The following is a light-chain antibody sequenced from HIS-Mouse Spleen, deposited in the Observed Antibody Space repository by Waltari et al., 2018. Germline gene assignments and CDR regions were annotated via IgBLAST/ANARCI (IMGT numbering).Light chain of an antibody. Sequence: SYELTQSPSVLVSPGQTARITCSGDASPKKYAYWYQQKSGQAPVLVIYEDSKRPSGIPERFSGSSSGTMATLTISGAQVEDEADYYCYSTDSSGNHRVFGGGTKLTVL. CDR1: ASPKKY. J-gene: IGLJ2*01. CDR2: EDS. CDR3: YSTDSSGNHRV. V-gene: IGLV3-10*01.